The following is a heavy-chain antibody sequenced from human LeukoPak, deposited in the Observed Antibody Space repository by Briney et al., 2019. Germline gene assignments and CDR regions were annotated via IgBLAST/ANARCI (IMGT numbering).Heavy chain of an antibody. V-gene: IGHV4-59*08. CDR2: IYRGGST. CDR3: ARQYSSGYYYFDY. D-gene: IGHD3-22*01. CDR1: GGSMSSYY. Sequence: SETLSLTCTVSGGSMSSYYWNWIRQPPGKGLEWIGYIYRGGSTNYNPSLKSRFTISVDTSKNQFSLKLTSVTAADTAVYYCARQYSSGYYYFDYWGQGTLVTVSS. J-gene: IGHJ4*02.